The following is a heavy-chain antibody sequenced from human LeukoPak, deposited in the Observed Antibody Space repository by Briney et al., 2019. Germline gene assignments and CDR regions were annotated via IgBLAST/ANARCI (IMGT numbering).Heavy chain of an antibody. CDR1: GFTFSSYA. Sequence: GGSLRLACAASGFTFSSYAMHWVRQAPGKGLEWVAVISYDGSNKYYADSVKGRFTISRDNPKNTLYLQMNSLRAEDTAVYYCARDWNEYYFDYWGQGTLVTVSS. CDR2: ISYDGSNK. V-gene: IGHV3-30*04. D-gene: IGHD1-1*01. CDR3: ARDWNEYYFDY. J-gene: IGHJ4*02.